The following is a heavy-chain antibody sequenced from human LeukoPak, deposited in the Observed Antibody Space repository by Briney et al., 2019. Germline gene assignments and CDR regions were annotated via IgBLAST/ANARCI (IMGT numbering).Heavy chain of an antibody. D-gene: IGHD4-17*01. CDR2: GDDDGSHS. CDR1: GFTLGNYR. CDR3: AYSDHFDN. V-gene: IGHV3-74*03. J-gene: IGHJ4*02. Sequence: GGSLRLSCAASGFTLGNYRMHWVRQAPGKGLVWVSRGDDDGSHSTYADSVKGRFTISRDNAKNTLYLQMNSLTGEDTAVYYCAYSDHFDNWGQGTLVTVSS.